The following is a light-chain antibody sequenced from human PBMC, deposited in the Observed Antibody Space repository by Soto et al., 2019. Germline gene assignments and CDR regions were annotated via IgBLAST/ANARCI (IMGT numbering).Light chain of an antibody. CDR1: SSIFGANT. V-gene: IGLV1-44*01. CDR2: SNI. J-gene: IGLJ1*01. CDR3: AAWDDSLKGYV. Sequence: SVLTQPPSASGTPGQRVTISCSGSSSIFGANTVNWYQQLPGTAPKLLIYSNIQRPSGVPDRFSGSKSGTSASLAISGLQSEDEADYYCAAWDDSLKGYVFGAGTKVTVL.